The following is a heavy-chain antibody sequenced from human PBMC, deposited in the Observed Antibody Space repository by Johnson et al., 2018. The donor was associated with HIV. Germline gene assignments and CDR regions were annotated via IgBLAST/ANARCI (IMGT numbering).Heavy chain of an antibody. CDR3: ATGLIMIVFGGGLAHDAFDM. D-gene: IGHD3-16*01. V-gene: IGHV3-30*04. CDR2: ISFDGSNK. Sequence: QVQLVESGGGVVQPGRSLRLSCAASGFTFSNYPMHWVRQAPGKGLEWVAVISFDGSNKYYADSVKGRFTISRDNSKNTLHLQMNSLRAEDTAVYYCATGLIMIVFGGGLAHDAFDMWGQGTMVTVSS. J-gene: IGHJ3*02. CDR1: GFTFSNYP.